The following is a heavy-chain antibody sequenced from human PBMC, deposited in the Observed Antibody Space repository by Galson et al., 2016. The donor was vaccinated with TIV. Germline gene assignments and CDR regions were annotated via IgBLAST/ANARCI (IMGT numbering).Heavy chain of an antibody. V-gene: IGHV3-30-3*01. CDR2: ISYDGTNI. J-gene: IGHJ4*02. Sequence: SLRLSCAGSGFTFSKNDMHWVRQAPGQGLEWVAVISYDGTNIYYGDSEKGRFTISRDNSKNTVYLQMSSLRHEDTALYYCAREAGTTDYLDFWGQGTLVTVSS. D-gene: IGHD1-1*01. CDR3: AREAGTTDYLDF. CDR1: GFTFSKND.